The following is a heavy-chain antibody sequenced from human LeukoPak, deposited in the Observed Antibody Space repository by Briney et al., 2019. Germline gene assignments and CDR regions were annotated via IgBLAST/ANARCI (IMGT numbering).Heavy chain of an antibody. CDR3: ARDLSYYDSSGYYQRGSWFDP. CDR1: GGSISSSSYY. D-gene: IGHD3-22*01. V-gene: IGHV4-39*07. J-gene: IGHJ5*02. CDR2: INHSGST. Sequence: SETLSLTCTVSGGSISSSSYYWGWIRQPPGKGLEWIGEINHSGSTNYNPSLKSRVTISVDTSKNQFSLKLSSVTAADTAVYYCARDLSYYDSSGYYQRGSWFDPWGQGTLVTVSS.